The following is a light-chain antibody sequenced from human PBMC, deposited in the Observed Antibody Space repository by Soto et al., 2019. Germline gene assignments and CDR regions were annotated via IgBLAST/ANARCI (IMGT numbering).Light chain of an antibody. Sequence: DIQMTQSPSILSASVGDRVSITCRASETISNLLAWYQQKPGRAPKLLIQKVFNLESGVPSRFSGSGSGTYFTLTISSLQPDDFATYYCQQYKTFSSFGQGTKLEI. CDR2: KVF. CDR1: ETISNL. V-gene: IGKV1-5*03. J-gene: IGKJ2*03. CDR3: QQYKTFSS.